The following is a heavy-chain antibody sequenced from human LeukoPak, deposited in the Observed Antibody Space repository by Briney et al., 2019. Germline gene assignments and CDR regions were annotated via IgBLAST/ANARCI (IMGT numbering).Heavy chain of an antibody. CDR3: ARGGSVIVVVIDFDY. J-gene: IGHJ4*02. V-gene: IGHV1-46*01. CDR2: INPSGGST. CDR1: GYTFTSYY. Sequence: ASVKVSCKASGYTFTSYYMHWVRQAPGQGLEWMGIINPSGGSTSYAQKFQGRVTMTRDTSTSTVYMELSSLRSEDTAMYYCARGGSVIVVVIDFDYWGQGTLVTVSS. D-gene: IGHD3-22*01.